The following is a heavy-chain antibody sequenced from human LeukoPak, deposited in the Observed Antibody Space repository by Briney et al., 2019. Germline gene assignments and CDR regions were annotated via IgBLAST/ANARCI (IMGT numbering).Heavy chain of an antibody. J-gene: IGHJ4*02. CDR2: INDDSSDI. CDR1: GFTFSLYA. V-gene: IGHV3-21*05. Sequence: GGSLRLSCAASGFTFSLYAMNWVRQAPGKGLDGVSYINDDSSDIHYAGSVRGRFTISRDDARKTLYLQLSSLRVEDTAVYYCARDTFQPGLIDSWGQGTLVTVSS. CDR3: ARDTFQPGLIDS. D-gene: IGHD2-2*01.